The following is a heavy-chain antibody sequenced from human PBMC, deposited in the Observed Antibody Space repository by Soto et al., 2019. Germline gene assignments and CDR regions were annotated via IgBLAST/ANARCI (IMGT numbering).Heavy chain of an antibody. D-gene: IGHD1-26*01. CDR1: GGSISSSFYH. V-gene: IGHV4-39*01. CDR2: IYYSGST. J-gene: IGHJ4*02. CDR3: ARGLISGSHYSGSWYYFDS. Sequence: SETLSLTCTVSGGSISSSFYHWGWIRQPPGKGLEWIGTIYYSGSTYYNPSLKSRVTISVDTSKNQFSLKLISVTAADTVVYYCARGLISGSHYSGSWYYFDSWGQGTQVT.